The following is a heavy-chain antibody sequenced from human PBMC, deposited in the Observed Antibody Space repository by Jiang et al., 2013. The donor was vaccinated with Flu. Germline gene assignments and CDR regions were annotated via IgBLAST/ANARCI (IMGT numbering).Heavy chain of an antibody. D-gene: IGHD2-21*02. J-gene: IGHJ4*02. CDR2: ISSSSSYI. CDR1: GFTFSSYS. CDR3: ARSAYCGGDCYLPDY. V-gene: IGHV3-21*01. Sequence: VQLLESGGGLVKPGGSLRLSCAASGFTFSSYSMNWVRQAPGKGLEWVSSISSSSSYIYYADSVKGRFTISRDNAKNSLYLQMNSLRAEDTAVYYCARSAYCGGDCYLPDYWGQGTLVTVSS.